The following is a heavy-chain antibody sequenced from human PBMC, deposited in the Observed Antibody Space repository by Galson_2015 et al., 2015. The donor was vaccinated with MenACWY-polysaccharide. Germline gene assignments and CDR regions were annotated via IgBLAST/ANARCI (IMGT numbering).Heavy chain of an antibody. V-gene: IGHV3-74*01. CDR3: TKAGAKYCRGSSCYFNWFDP. J-gene: IGHJ5*02. CDR2: INADGSAT. CDR1: GFSFSIYW. D-gene: IGHD2-15*01. Sequence: SLRLSCAASGFSFSIYWMHWVRHAPGKGLVWVSRINADGSATDYADSVRGRFTISRDNAKNTLYLEMNSLRAEDTAVYYCTKAGAKYCRGSSCYFNWFDPWGQGTLVTVSS.